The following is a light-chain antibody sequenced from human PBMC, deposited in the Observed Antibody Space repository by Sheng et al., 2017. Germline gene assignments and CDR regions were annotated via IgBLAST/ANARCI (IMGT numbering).Light chain of an antibody. CDR2: QNI. Sequence: SYELTQPPSVSVSPGQTASISCSGDQLGDKYVSWYQQKSGQSPVVVIYQNIKRPSGIPERFSGSTSGNTVTLTISGTQALDEADYYCQAWDSSNAIFGGGTKLTVL. V-gene: IGLV3-1*01. J-gene: IGLJ2*01. CDR1: QLGDKY. CDR3: QAWDSSNAI.